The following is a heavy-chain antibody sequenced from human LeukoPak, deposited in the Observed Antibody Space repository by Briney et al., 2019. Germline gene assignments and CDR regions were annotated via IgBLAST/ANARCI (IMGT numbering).Heavy chain of an antibody. J-gene: IGHJ3*02. CDR2: IKQDGSEK. Sequence: GGSLRLSCAASGFTFSSHWMSWVRQAPGKGLEWVANIKQDGSEKYYVDSVKGRFTISRDNAKNSLYLQMNSLRAEDTAVYYCARALVLRYFDWLSPGMGAFDIWGQGTMVTVSS. CDR1: GFTFSSHW. D-gene: IGHD3-9*01. V-gene: IGHV3-7*03. CDR3: ARALVLRYFDWLSPGMGAFDI.